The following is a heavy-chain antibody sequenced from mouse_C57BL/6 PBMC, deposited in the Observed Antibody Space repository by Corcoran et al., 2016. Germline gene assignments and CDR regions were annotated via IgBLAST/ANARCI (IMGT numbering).Heavy chain of an antibody. D-gene: IGHD1-1*01. V-gene: IGHV9-3*01. CDR1: GYTFTTSG. CDR2: INTYSGVP. Sequence: QIQLVQSGPELKKTGETVKISCKASGYTFTTSGMSWVKQAPGKGLKSMGWINTYSGVPTYADDFKGRFAFSLETSASTSYLQINNLKNEETATYFCARQDYGSSSFAYWCQGTLVTVSA. J-gene: IGHJ3*01. CDR3: ARQDYGSSSFAY.